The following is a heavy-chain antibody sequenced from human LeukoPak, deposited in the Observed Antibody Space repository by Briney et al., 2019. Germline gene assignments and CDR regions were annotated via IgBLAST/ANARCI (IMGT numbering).Heavy chain of an antibody. J-gene: IGHJ4*02. CDR1: VGTISSHA. D-gene: IGHD3-10*01. V-gene: IGHV1-69*13. Sequence: SLKVSCKASVGTISSHAINWVRQAPGQGLEWMGGIIPIFDTANYAQKFQGRVTITADESKSTAYMEVSSLRSEDTALYYCAKDIDGSGSYLDYWGEGTLVTVSS. CDR2: IIPIFDTA. CDR3: AKDIDGSGSYLDY.